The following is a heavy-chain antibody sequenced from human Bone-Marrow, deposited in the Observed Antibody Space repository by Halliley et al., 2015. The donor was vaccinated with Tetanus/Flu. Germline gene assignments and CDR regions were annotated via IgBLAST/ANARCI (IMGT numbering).Heavy chain of an antibody. V-gene: IGHV3-30*10. CDR2: ISYDGGEE. J-gene: IGHJ4*02. D-gene: IGHD3-22*01. CDR3: ARESDDTAGYYLHSFDY. Sequence: ISYDGGEESFTDSVQGRFSISRDNSKNTLFLQMDSLRPEDAAVYYCARESDDTAGYYLHSFDYWGQGALVTVSS.